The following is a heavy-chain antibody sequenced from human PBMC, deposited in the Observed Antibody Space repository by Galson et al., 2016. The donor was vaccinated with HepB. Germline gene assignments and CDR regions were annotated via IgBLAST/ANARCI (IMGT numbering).Heavy chain of an antibody. Sequence: SLRLSCAASGFSFSRFGMSWVRQAPGKGLEWVAADSMDGRRKFYADSVKGRFTISRDNSNSMLFLQMSSLRADDTAVYYCARRHEYCPPVGCSVDYWGQGTLVTVSS. CDR2: DSMDGRRK. CDR3: ARRHEYCPPVGCSVDY. D-gene: IGHD2/OR15-2a*01. V-gene: IGHV3-30*03. CDR1: GFSFSRFG. J-gene: IGHJ4*02.